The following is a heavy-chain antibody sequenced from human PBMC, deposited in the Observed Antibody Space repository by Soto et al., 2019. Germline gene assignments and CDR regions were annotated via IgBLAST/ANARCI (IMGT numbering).Heavy chain of an antibody. CDR1: GYTFTSYG. CDR2: ISAYNGNT. V-gene: IGHV1-18*01. J-gene: IGHJ6*02. Sequence: ASVKVSCKASGYTFTSYGISWVRQAPGQGLEWMGWISAYNGNTNYAQKLQGRVTMTTDTSTSTAYMELRSLRSDDTAVYYCARDRFGYGDYYYYGMDVWGQGTTVTVSS. CDR3: ARDRFGYGDYYYYGMDV. D-gene: IGHD4-17*01.